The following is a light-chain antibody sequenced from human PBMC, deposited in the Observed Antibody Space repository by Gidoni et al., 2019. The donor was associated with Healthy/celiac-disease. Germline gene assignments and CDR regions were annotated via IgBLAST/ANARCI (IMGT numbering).Light chain of an antibody. CDR3: QQYYSTLRT. CDR1: QSVLYSSNTKNC. V-gene: IGKV4-1*01. J-gene: IGKJ1*01. CDR2: WAS. Sequence: DIVMTQSPDSLAVSLGERATINCKSSQSVLYSSNTKNCLAWYQQKPGQPPKLLIYWASTRESGVPDRFSGSGSGTDFTLTISSLQAEDVAVYYCQQYYSTLRTFGQGTKVEIK.